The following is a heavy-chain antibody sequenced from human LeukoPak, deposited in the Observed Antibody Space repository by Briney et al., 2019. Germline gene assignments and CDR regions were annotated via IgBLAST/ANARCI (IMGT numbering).Heavy chain of an antibody. D-gene: IGHD6-19*01. CDR1: GGSISSYY. J-gene: IGHJ4*02. CDR2: IYTSGST. Sequence: PSETLSLTCTVSGGSISSYYWSWIRQPAGKGLEWIGRIYTSGSTNYNPSLKSRVTMSVDTSKNQFSLKLSSVTAADTAVYYCARGGISSGWPIVYYFDYWGQGTLVTVSS. CDR3: ARGGISSGWPIVYYFDY. V-gene: IGHV4-4*07.